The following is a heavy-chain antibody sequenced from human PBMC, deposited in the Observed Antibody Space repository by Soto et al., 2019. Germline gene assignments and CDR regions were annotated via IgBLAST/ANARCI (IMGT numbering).Heavy chain of an antibody. CDR1: GFTFSSYW. D-gene: IGHD3-10*01. V-gene: IGHV3-74*01. Sequence: GGSLRLSCAASGFTFSSYWMHWVRQAPGKGLVWVSRINSDGSSTSYADSVKGRFTISRDNAKKTLYLQMNSLRAEDTAVYYCAREEGSVVQGMDVWGQGTTVTVSS. CDR2: INSDGSST. CDR3: AREEGSVVQGMDV. J-gene: IGHJ6*02.